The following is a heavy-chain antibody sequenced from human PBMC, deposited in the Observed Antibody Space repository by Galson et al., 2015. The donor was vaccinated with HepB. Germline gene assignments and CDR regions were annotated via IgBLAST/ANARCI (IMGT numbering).Heavy chain of an antibody. D-gene: IGHD3-10*01. CDR1: GFTFSSYS. CDR2: ISHDGRNT. Sequence: SLRLSCAASGFTFSSYSIHWVREAPGKGLEWVAIISHDGRNTYYAYSVKGRFTISRDNSRNTLYLQMNGLRSDDTAVYYCARHHPLYGSRDYYKPPRDFFDFWGQGTLVTVSS. V-gene: IGHV3-30*04. CDR3: ARHHPLYGSRDYYKPPRDFFDF. J-gene: IGHJ4*02.